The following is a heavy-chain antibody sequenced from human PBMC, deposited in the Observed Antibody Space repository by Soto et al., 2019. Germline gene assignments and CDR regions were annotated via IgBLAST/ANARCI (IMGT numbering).Heavy chain of an antibody. V-gene: IGHV3-33*01. CDR1: GFTFSSYG. J-gene: IGHJ3*02. Sequence: GGSLRLSCAASGFTFSSYGMHWVRQAPGKGLEWVAVIWYDGSNKYYADSVKGRFTISRDNSKNTLYLQMNSLRAEDTAVYYCARVRGWEQTHAFDIWGQGTMVTVSS. CDR3: ARVRGWEQTHAFDI. D-gene: IGHD1-26*01. CDR2: IWYDGSNK.